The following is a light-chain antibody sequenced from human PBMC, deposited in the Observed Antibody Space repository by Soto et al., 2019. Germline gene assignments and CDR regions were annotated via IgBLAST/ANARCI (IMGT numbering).Light chain of an antibody. CDR2: GAS. CDR3: QQYGSPTWT. V-gene: IGKV3-20*01. J-gene: IGKJ1*01. Sequence: EIVLTQSPGTLSLSPGERATLSCRANQSVSSSYLAWYQQKPGQAPRLLIYGASSRATGIPDRFSGSGSGTDFTLTISRLEPEDFAVYYCQQYGSPTWTFGQGTKVEIK. CDR1: QSVSSSY.